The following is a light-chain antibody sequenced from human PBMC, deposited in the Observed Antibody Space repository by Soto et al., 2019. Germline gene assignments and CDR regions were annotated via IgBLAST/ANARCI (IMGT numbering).Light chain of an antibody. CDR1: QSISSY. V-gene: IGKV1-39*01. CDR3: QQSYSIPQT. J-gene: IGKJ3*01. Sequence: DIQMTQSPSSLSASVGDRVTITCRASQSISSYLNWYQQKPGKAPKLLIYAASSLQSGVPSRFSGSGSGTDFTLTISSLQPEYFASYYCQQSYSIPQTFGSGINLDIK. CDR2: AAS.